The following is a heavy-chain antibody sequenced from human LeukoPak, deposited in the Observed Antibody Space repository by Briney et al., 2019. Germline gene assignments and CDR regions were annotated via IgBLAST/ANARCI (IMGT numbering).Heavy chain of an antibody. V-gene: IGHV3-30*04. D-gene: IGHD5-24*01. Sequence: GGSLRLSCAASEFTFSSYAMHWVRQAPGKGLEWVAVISYDGTNKYYADSVKGRFTISRDNSKNTLYLQMNNLRAEDTAVYYCAKAPRDGYNYNFDYWGQGTLVTVSS. CDR1: EFTFSSYA. CDR2: ISYDGTNK. CDR3: AKAPRDGYNYNFDY. J-gene: IGHJ4*02.